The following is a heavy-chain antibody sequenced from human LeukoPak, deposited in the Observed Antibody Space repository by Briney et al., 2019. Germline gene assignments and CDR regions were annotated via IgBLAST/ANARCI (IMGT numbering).Heavy chain of an antibody. D-gene: IGHD4-17*01. J-gene: IGHJ4*02. CDR2: IIPIFGTA. V-gene: IGHV1-69*01. CDR1: GGTFSSYA. Sequence: GASVNVSCKASGGTFSSYAISWVRQAPGQGLEWMGGIIPIFGTANYAQKFQGRVTITADESTSTAYMELSSLRSEDTAVYYCARESLDSPDLTVTSDYWGQGTLVTVSS. CDR3: ARESLDSPDLTVTSDY.